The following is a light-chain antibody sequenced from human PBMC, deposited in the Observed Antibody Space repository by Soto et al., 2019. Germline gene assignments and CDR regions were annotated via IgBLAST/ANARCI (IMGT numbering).Light chain of an antibody. V-gene: IGLV2-14*01. CDR2: EDS. Sequence: QSALTQPASVSGSPGQSITISCTGTSSDVGGYNYVSWYQQHPGKAPKLMIYEDSNRPSGVSNRFSGSKSGNTASLTISGLQAEDEADYYCSSYTSSSIDYVFGTGTKLTVL. CDR3: SSYTSSSIDYV. J-gene: IGLJ1*01. CDR1: SSDVGGYNY.